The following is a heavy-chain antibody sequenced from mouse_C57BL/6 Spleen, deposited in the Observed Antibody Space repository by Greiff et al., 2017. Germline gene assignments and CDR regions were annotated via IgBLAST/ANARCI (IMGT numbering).Heavy chain of an antibody. CDR3: ARGGSSYVYYTMDY. D-gene: IGHD1-1*01. Sequence: VQVVESGPGLVAPSQSLSITCTVSGFSLTSYGVHWVRQPPGKGLEWLVVIWSDGSTTYNSALKSRLSISKDNSKSQVFLKMNSLQTDDTAMYYCARGGSSYVYYTMDYWGQGTSVTVSS. V-gene: IGHV2-6*03. J-gene: IGHJ4*01. CDR2: IWSDGST. CDR1: GFSLTSYG.